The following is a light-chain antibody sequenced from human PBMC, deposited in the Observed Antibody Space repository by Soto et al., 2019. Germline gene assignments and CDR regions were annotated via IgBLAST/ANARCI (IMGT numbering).Light chain of an antibody. CDR2: DVD. Sequence: QSALTQHRSVSGSPGQSVAISCTGNSSDGGGYNYVSWFQQHPGQAPKGMIYDVDKRPSGVPDRFSGSKSGNTASLTISGLQAEDEADYYCCSYAGSPYVFGGGTKVTVL. J-gene: IGLJ1*01. V-gene: IGLV2-11*01. CDR1: SSDGGGYNY. CDR3: CSYAGSPYV.